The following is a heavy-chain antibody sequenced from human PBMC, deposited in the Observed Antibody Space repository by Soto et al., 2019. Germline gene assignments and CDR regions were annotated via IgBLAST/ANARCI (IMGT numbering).Heavy chain of an antibody. Sequence: PSETLSLTCTVSGGSISSNYWTWIRQPPGKGLEWIGYVYNSGSTNYNPSLKSRVTISEDTSKSQFSLKVNSMTAADTAVYYCARVPLGWKPFDYWGQGALVTVSS. CDR1: GGSISSNY. J-gene: IGHJ4*02. V-gene: IGHV4-59*01. D-gene: IGHD1-1*01. CDR3: ARVPLGWKPFDY. CDR2: VYNSGST.